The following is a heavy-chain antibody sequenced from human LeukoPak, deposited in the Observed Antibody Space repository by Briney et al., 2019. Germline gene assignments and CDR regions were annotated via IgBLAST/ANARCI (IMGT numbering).Heavy chain of an antibody. D-gene: IGHD1-26*01. Sequence: SETLSLTCTVSGGSISSYYWSWIRQPPGKGLEWIGYIYYSGSTNYNPSLKSRVTISVDTSKNQFSLKLSSVTAADTAVYYCASGTLVYFDYWGQGTLVTVSS. CDR1: GGSISSYY. CDR3: ASGTLVYFDY. CDR2: IYYSGST. V-gene: IGHV4-59*01. J-gene: IGHJ4*02.